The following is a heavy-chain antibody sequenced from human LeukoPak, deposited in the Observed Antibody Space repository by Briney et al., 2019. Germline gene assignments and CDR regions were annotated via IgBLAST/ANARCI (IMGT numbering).Heavy chain of an antibody. CDR2: ISSSGGSR. CDR1: GFTFSSYA. D-gene: IGHD3-22*01. Sequence: GGSLRLSCEASGFTFSSYAMSWVRQAPGKGLEWVSTISSSGGSRFHADSVKGRFTISRDNSKNTLYLLMNSLRAEDTAVYYCAKSIRYYYDSSGFYSAFDYWGQGTPVTVSS. CDR3: AKSIRYYYDSSGFYSAFDY. V-gene: IGHV3-23*01. J-gene: IGHJ4*02.